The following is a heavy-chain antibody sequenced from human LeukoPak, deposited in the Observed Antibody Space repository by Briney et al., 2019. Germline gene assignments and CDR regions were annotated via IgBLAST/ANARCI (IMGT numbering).Heavy chain of an antibody. CDR3: AKDVRRCNGACT. J-gene: IGHJ5*02. CDR2: ISSSSSYI. CDR1: GFTFSSYS. D-gene: IGHD2-8*01. Sequence: GSLRLSCAASGFTFSSYSMNWVRQAPGKGLEWVSSISSSSSYIYYADSVKGRFTISRDNSRNTVSLQMNSLRVDDTATYYCAKDVRRCNGACTWGQGTLVTVSS. V-gene: IGHV3-21*04.